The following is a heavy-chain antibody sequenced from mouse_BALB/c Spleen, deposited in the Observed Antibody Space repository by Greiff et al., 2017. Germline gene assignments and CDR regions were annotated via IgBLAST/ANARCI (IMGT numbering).Heavy chain of an antibody. CDR3: TRVGYISHYSAMDY. CDR1: GFTFSSYA. V-gene: IGHV5-6-5*01. CDR2: ISSGGST. D-gene: IGHD1-1*01. J-gene: IGHJ4*01. Sequence: EVQLVESGGGLVKPGGSLKLSCAASGFTFSSYAMSWVRQTPEKRLEWVASISSGGSTYYPDSVKGRFTISRDNARNILYMQMSSLRSEDTAMYYFTRVGYISHYSAMDYWGQGTSVTVSS.